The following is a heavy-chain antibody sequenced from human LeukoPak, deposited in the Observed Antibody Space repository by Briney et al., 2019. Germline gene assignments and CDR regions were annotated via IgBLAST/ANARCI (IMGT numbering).Heavy chain of an antibody. CDR2: IRYDGNNK. CDR1: GFTFSSYG. D-gene: IGHD1-14*01. CDR3: AKDKEVRYFDH. Sequence: GGSLRLSCAASGFTFSSYGMHWVRQAPGKGLEWVAFIRYDGNNKYYADSVKGRFSISRDNSKNTVYLQMSSLRAEDTAVYYCAKDKEVRYFDHWGQGTLVTVSS. V-gene: IGHV3-30*02. J-gene: IGHJ4*02.